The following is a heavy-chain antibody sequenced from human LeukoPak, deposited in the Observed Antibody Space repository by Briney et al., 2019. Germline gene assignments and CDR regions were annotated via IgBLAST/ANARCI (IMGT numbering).Heavy chain of an antibody. Sequence: QSGGSLRLSCAASRFTFSVHWMHWVRQAPGKGLEWVSRINPDESDKAYADSVKGRFTISRDNSKNTLYLQMNSLRAEDTAVYYCAKDVGRYGSGSYSYYYYYGMDVWGQGTTVTVSS. CDR1: RFTFSVHW. V-gene: IGHV3-74*01. CDR3: AKDVGRYGSGSYSYYYYYGMDV. D-gene: IGHD3-10*01. CDR2: INPDESDK. J-gene: IGHJ6*02.